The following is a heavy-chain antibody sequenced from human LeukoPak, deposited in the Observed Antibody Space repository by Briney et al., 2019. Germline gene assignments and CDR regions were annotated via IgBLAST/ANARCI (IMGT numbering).Heavy chain of an antibody. D-gene: IGHD3-22*01. CDR1: GFTFSSYG. CDR3: ARGLGQYYDTSDNWFDP. CDR2: ISSSSSYI. Sequence: GGSLRLSCAASGFTFSSYGMSWVRQAPGKGLEWVSSISSSSSYIYYADSVKGRFTISRDNAKNSLYLQMNSLRAEDTAVYYCARGLGQYYDTSDNWFDPWGQGTLVTVSS. J-gene: IGHJ5*02. V-gene: IGHV3-21*01.